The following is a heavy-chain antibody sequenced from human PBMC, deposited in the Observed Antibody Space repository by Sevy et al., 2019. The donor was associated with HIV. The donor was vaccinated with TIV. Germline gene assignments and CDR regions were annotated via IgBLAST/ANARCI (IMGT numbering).Heavy chain of an antibody. Sequence: GGCLRLSCAASGFTFSSYAMSWVRQAPGKGLEWVSAISGSGGSTYYADSVKGRFTISRDNSKNTLYLQMNSLRAEDTAVYYCAKDSSSGWTGYWFDPWGQGTLVTVSS. CDR1: GFTFSSYA. J-gene: IGHJ5*02. D-gene: IGHD6-19*01. V-gene: IGHV3-23*01. CDR3: AKDSSSGWTGYWFDP. CDR2: ISGSGGST.